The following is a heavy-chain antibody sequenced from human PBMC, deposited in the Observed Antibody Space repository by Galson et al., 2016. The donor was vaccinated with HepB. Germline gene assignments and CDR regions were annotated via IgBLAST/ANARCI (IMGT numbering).Heavy chain of an antibody. CDR3: ARHSGYSSSWYFFEALDY. D-gene: IGHD6-13*01. CDR2: SYYSGST. CDR1: GGSISSSSYY. J-gene: IGHJ4*02. Sequence: ETLSLTCTVAGGSISSSSYYLGWIRQPPGKGLEWIGSSYYSGSTDYNPSLKCRVTISVDTSKNQFSLKLSSVTAADTAVYYCARHSGYSSSWYFFEALDYWGQGTLVTVSS. V-gene: IGHV4-39*01.